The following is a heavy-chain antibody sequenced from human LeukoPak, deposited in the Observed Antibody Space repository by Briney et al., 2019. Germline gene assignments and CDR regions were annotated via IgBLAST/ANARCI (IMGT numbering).Heavy chain of an antibody. V-gene: IGHV3-53*01. CDR1: GFTVSSNS. CDR3: ARRAGEYSHPYDY. CDR2: IYSGGNT. J-gene: IGHJ4*02. Sequence: PGGSLRPACTVSGFTVSSNSMSWVRQAPGKGLEWVSFIYSGGNTLYSDSVKGRFTISRDNSKNTLYLQMNSLRAEDTAVDYCARRAGEYSHPYDYWGQGTLVTVSS. D-gene: IGHD4-17*01.